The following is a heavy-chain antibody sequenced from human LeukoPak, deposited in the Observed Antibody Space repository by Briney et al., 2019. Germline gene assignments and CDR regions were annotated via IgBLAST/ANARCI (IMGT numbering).Heavy chain of an antibody. CDR2: IYYSGST. CDR1: GGSISSSSYY. J-gene: IGHJ5*02. CDR3: ARHLITGATRYNWFDP. V-gene: IGHV4-39*01. Sequence: PSETLSLPCTVSGGSISSSSYYWGWIRQPPGKGLEWIGSIYYSGSTYYNPSLKSRVTISVDTSKNQFSLRLSSVTAADTAVYYCARHLITGATRYNWFDPWGQGTLVTVSS. D-gene: IGHD1-20*01.